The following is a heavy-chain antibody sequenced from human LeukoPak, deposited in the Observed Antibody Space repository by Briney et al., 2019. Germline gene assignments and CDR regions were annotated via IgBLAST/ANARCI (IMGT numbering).Heavy chain of an antibody. Sequence: SETLSLTCTVSGGSISSSNYYWGWIRQPPGKGLEWIGSIYYSGSTYYNPSLKSRVTISVDSSKNQFSLKLSSVTAADTAVYYCARRGEAGDHHYFDYWGQGTLVTVSS. CDR1: GGSISSSNYY. D-gene: IGHD7-27*01. V-gene: IGHV4-39*07. CDR3: ARRGEAGDHHYFDY. J-gene: IGHJ4*02. CDR2: IYYSGST.